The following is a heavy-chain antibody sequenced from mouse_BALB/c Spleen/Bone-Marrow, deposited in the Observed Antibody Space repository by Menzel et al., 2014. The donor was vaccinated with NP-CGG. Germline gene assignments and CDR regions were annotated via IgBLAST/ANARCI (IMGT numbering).Heavy chain of an antibody. V-gene: IGHV10-1*02. CDR2: IRSKSNNCAT. CDR1: GFTFNTYA. Sequence: EVKLVESGGGLVQPKGSLKLSCAASGFTFNTYAMNWVRQAPGKGLEWVARIRSKSNNCATYYADSVKDRFTISRDDSQSMLYLQMNNLKTEDTAMYYCVRPHYYGSSYRYAMDYWGQGTSVAVSS. J-gene: IGHJ4*01. D-gene: IGHD1-1*01. CDR3: VRPHYYGSSYRYAMDY.